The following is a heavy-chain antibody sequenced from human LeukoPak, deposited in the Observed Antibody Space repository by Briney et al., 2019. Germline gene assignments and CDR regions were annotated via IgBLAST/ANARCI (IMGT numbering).Heavy chain of an antibody. CDR1: GYTFTSYG. CDR3: ARRDCSCGSRSPEDTYGIDV. CDR2: ISAYNGNT. V-gene: IGHV1-18*01. Sequence: ASVKVSCKASGYTFTSYGISWVRQAPGQGLEWMGWISAYNGNTNYAQKLQGRVTMTTDTSTSTAYMELRSLRSDDTAVYYCARRDCSCGSRSPEDTYGIDVWGQGTTVTVSS. D-gene: IGHD2-15*01. J-gene: IGHJ6*02.